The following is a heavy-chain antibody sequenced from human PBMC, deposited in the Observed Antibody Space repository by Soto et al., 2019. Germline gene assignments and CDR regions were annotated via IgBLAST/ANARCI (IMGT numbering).Heavy chain of an antibody. Sequence: QVQLVESGGGVVQPGRSLRLSCGASGFKFSTYGMHWVRQAPGKGLEWVAVISYDGNNKDYADSVKGRSTISRDNSKNTSYLQMHSLAAEDTAVYYCAKGLVGYVFRMQDYSFGMDVWGQGNTVAVPS. V-gene: IGHV3-30*18. CDR1: GFKFSTYG. CDR3: AKGLVGYVFRMQDYSFGMDV. D-gene: IGHD1-26*01. J-gene: IGHJ6*02. CDR2: ISYDGNNK.